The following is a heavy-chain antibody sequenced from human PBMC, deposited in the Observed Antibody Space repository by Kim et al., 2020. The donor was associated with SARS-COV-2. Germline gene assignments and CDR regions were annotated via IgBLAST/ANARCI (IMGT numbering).Heavy chain of an antibody. CDR2: INHSGST. Sequence: SETLSLTCAVYGGSFSGYYWSWIRQPPGKGLEWIGEINHSGSTNYNPSLKSRVTISVDTSKNQFSLKLSSVTAADTAVYYCARADYGIDYWGQGTLVTVS. D-gene: IGHD4-17*01. CDR1: GGSFSGYY. CDR3: ARADYGIDY. V-gene: IGHV4-34*01. J-gene: IGHJ4*02.